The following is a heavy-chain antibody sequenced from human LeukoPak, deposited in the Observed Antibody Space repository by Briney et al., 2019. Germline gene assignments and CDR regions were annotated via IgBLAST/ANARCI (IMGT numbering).Heavy chain of an antibody. CDR2: IYYSGST. CDR3: ARSLHRSGFGWFDP. CDR1: GGSISSYY. D-gene: IGHD3-3*01. V-gene: IGHV4-59*08. Sequence: SETLSLTCTVSGGSISSYYWSWIRQPPGKGLEWIGYIYYSGSTNYNPSLKSRVTISVDTSKNQFSLKLSSVTAADTAVYYCARSLHRSGFGWFDPWGQGTLVTVSS. J-gene: IGHJ5*02.